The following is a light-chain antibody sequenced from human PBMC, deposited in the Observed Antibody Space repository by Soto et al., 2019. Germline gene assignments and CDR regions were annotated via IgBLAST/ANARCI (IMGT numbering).Light chain of an antibody. Sequence: QSVLTQPASVSGSLGQSITISCTGTSSDVGGYNYVSWYQQHPGKAPKLMIDDVSNRPSGVSNRFSGSKSGNTASLTISGLKVEEEVDYYGSSYKSTSIEFFGTGTRVTV. CDR1: SSDVGGYNY. J-gene: IGLJ1*01. CDR2: DVS. V-gene: IGLV2-14*01. CDR3: SSYKSTSIEF.